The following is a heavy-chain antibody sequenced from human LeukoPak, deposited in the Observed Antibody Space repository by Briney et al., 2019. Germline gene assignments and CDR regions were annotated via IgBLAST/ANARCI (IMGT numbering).Heavy chain of an antibody. V-gene: IGHV3-30*04. CDR3: ARDGDSSGYYRPFRY. J-gene: IGHJ4*02. CDR1: GFTFTSYA. CDR2: ISYDGSNK. Sequence: QPGGSLRLSCAASGFTFTSYAMHWVRQAPGKGLEWVAVISYDGSNKYYADCVKGRFTISRDNSKNTLYLQMNSLRAEDTAAHYCARDGDSSGYYRPFRYWGQGTLVTVSS. D-gene: IGHD3-22*01.